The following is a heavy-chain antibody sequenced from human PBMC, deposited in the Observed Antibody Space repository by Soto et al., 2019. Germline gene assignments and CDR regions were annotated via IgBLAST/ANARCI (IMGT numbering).Heavy chain of an antibody. Sequence: PSETLSLTCTVSGGSISSSSYYWGWILHPPGKGLEWIGSIYYSGSTYYNPSLKSRVTISVDTSKNQFSLKLSSVTAADTAVYYCAREASNKNAEYYYDSSGLSWFDYWGQGTLVTVSS. J-gene: IGHJ4*02. CDR1: GGSISSSSYY. CDR2: IYYSGST. CDR3: AREASNKNAEYYYDSSGLSWFDY. D-gene: IGHD3-22*01. V-gene: IGHV4-39*01.